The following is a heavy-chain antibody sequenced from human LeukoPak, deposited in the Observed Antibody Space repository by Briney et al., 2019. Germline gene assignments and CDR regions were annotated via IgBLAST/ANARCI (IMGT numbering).Heavy chain of an antibody. V-gene: IGHV1-69*04. CDR3: ARLVGCGSTNCYSPDNWFDP. CDR1: GGTFSSYA. Sequence: ASVKVSCKASGGTFSSYAISWVRQAPGQGLEWMGRIIPILGIANYAQKFQGRVTITADKSTCTAYMELSSLRSEDTAVYYCARLVGCGSTNCYSPDNWFDPWGQGTLVTVSS. J-gene: IGHJ5*02. CDR2: IIPILGIA. D-gene: IGHD2-2*01.